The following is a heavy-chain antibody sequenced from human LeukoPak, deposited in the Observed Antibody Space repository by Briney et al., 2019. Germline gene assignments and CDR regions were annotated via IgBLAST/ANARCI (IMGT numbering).Heavy chain of an antibody. V-gene: IGHV5-51*01. CDR1: EYSFATYW. CDR2: IYPSDADT. CDR3: ARPLQGIVGATGFDY. Sequence: GESLKISCQGSEYSFATYWIAWLRQMPGKGLEWMGIIYPSDADTRYSPSFQGQVTISADKSIKTAYLQWSSLKASDTAMYYCARPLQGIVGATGFDYWGQGTLVTVSS. J-gene: IGHJ4*02. D-gene: IGHD1-26*01.